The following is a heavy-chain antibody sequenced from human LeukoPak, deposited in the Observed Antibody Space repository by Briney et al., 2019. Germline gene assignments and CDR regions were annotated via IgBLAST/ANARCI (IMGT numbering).Heavy chain of an antibody. CDR1: GFTFSSFQ. D-gene: IGHD3-10*01. Sequence: PGGSLRLSCAASGFTFSSFQMNWVRQAPGKGLEWASYISDTGTTIYYADSVKGRFTISRDNAKNPLYLQMNSLRDEDTAVYYCAREDYNPPRAMDVWGQGTTVTVSS. V-gene: IGHV3-48*03. J-gene: IGHJ6*02. CDR2: ISDTGTTI. CDR3: AREDYNPPRAMDV.